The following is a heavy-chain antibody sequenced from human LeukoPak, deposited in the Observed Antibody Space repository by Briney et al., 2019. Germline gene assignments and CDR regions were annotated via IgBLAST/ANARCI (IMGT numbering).Heavy chain of an antibody. CDR2: ISGSGGST. CDR3: AKATSGYHYNYFDY. D-gene: IGHD5-12*01. J-gene: IGHJ4*02. V-gene: IGHV3-23*01. CDR1: GFTFSSYA. Sequence: GGTLRLSCAASGFTFSSYAMSWVRKAPGKGLEWVSAISGSGGSTYYADSVKGRFTISRDNSKNTLYLQMNSLRVEDTAVFYCAKATSGYHYNYFDYWGQGTLVTVSS.